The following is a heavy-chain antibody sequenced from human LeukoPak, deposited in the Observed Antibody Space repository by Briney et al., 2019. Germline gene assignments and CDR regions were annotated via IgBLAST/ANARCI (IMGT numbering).Heavy chain of an antibody. CDR3: AGRAMVRGVPVDY. D-gene: IGHD3-10*01. V-gene: IGHV3-48*04. CDR2: ISSSSSTI. CDR1: GFTFSSYS. Sequence: GGSLRLSCAASGFTFSSYSMNWVRQAPGKGLEWVSYISSSSSTIYYADSVKGRFTISRDNAKNSLYLQMNSLRAEDTAVYYCAGRAMVRGVPVDYWGQGTLVTVSS. J-gene: IGHJ4*02.